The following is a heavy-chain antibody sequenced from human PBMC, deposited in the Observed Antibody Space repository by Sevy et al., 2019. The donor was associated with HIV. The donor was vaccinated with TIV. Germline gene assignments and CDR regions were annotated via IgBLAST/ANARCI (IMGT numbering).Heavy chain of an antibody. CDR2: ITLSGSST. CDR1: GFTFSNYE. CDR3: ARDRQGITVAGTAIDY. Sequence: GESLKISCTASGFTFSNYEMNWVRQAPGKGLEWVSYITLSGSSTYYADSVKGRFTISRDNAKNSLYLQMNSLRAEDTAVYYCARDRQGITVAGTAIDYWGQRTLVTVSS. D-gene: IGHD6-19*01. J-gene: IGHJ4*02. V-gene: IGHV3-48*03.